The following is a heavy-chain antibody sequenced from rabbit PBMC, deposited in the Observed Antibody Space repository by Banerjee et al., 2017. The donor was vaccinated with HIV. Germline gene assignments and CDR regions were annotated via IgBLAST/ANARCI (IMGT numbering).Heavy chain of an antibody. Sequence: QSLEESGGDLVKPGASLTLTCTASGFSLNNNYDMCWVRQAPGRGLEWIACIYTTTGVTNYASWATGRFTISKTSSTTVTLQMTSLTAADTATYFCASADYAGYGGADYDYYFNLWGPGTLVTVS. CDR3: ASADYAGYGGADYDYYFNL. CDR2: IYTTTGVT. CDR1: GFSLNNNYD. V-gene: IGHV1S40*01. D-gene: IGHD7-1*01. J-gene: IGHJ4*01.